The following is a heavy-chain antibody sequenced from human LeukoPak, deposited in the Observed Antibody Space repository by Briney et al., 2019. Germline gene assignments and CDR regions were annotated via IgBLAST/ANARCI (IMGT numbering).Heavy chain of an antibody. V-gene: IGHV3-9*01. J-gene: IGHJ3*01. Sequence: GRSLRLSCAASGFAFDDYAMHWVRQVPGKGLEWVSGISWNSGDTGYADSVKGRFTISRDNAKISLYLQINSLRPEDTALYYCAKDRQSKDLDSIDVWGQGTMDTVSS. CDR3: AKDRQSKDLDSIDV. CDR1: GFAFDDYA. D-gene: IGHD3-3*01. CDR2: ISWNSGDT.